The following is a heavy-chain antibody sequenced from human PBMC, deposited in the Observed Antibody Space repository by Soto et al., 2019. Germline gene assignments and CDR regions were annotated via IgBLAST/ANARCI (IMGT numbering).Heavy chain of an antibody. D-gene: IGHD2-15*01. V-gene: IGHV4-59*01. CDR2: IYHSGST. CDR3: ARDGQFGSGNSCYSGAFDI. CDR1: GGSISSYY. Sequence: QVQLQESGPGLVKPSETLSLTCTVSGGSISSYYWSWIRQPPGKGLEWIGYIYHSGSTSYNPSLKSRVTKSVDTSKNQFSLRLSSVTAADTAVYYCARDGQFGSGNSCYSGAFDIWGQGTMVTVSS. J-gene: IGHJ3*02.